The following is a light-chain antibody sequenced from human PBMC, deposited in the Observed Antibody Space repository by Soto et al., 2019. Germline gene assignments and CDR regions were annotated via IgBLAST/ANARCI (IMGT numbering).Light chain of an antibody. V-gene: IGKV1-5*01. J-gene: IGKJ1*01. CDR3: QQYYSYPWT. CDR2: AAS. CDR1: QSISNW. Sequence: DIQRTQSPSTLPASVGDRVTITCRASQSISNWLAWYQQKPGKAPKLLIYAASTLQSGVPSRFSGSGSGTDFNLTISCLQSEDFATYYCQQYYSYPWTFGQGTKVDIK.